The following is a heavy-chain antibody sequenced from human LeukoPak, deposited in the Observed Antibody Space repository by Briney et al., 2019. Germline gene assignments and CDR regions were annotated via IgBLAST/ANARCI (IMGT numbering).Heavy chain of an antibody. CDR1: GFTFSSYW. CDR3: ALYYYGSGNYYKRAY. V-gene: IGHV3-74*01. J-gene: IGHJ4*02. D-gene: IGHD3-10*01. CDR2: INSDGTTI. Sequence: GGSLRLSCAASGFTFSSYWMHWVRQAPGKGLVWVSRINSDGTTITYADSVKGRFTISRDNAENTLYPQMNSLRVEDTAVYYCALYYYGSGNYYKRAYWGQGSLVTVSS.